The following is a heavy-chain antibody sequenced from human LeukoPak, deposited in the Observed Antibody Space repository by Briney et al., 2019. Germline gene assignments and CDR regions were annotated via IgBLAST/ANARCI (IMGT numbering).Heavy chain of an antibody. V-gene: IGHV3-23*01. CDR1: GFTFGSYA. CDR3: TRVGYIDEGIDY. CDR2: ISGSGGTT. D-gene: IGHD5-24*01. Sequence: HPGGSLRLSCAASGFTFGSYAMSWVRQAAGKGLEWVSAISGSGGTTHYADSVKGRFTISRDNAKNSLYLQMNSLRAEDTAIYYCTRVGYIDEGIDYWGQGTLVTVSS. J-gene: IGHJ4*02.